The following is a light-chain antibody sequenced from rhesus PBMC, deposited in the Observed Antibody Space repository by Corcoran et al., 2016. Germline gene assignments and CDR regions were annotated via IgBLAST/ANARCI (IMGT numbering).Light chain of an antibody. CDR1: SSDIGTYNY. J-gene: IGLJ1*01. V-gene: IGLV2-32*02. Sequence: QAALTQPRSVSGSPGQSVTISCTGTSSDIGTYNYVSWYQQYPGTAPKLMISEVTKRPSGVSDRFSGSKSGNTASLTISGLQAEDEADYHCSSYAGSNTYVFGAGTRLTVL. CDR3: SSYAGSNTYV. CDR2: EVT.